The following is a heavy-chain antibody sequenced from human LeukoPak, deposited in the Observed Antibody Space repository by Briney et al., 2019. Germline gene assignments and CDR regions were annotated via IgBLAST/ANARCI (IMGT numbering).Heavy chain of an antibody. CDR1: GYSFTSYW. D-gene: IGHD3-10*01. V-gene: IGHV5-51*01. CDR2: IYPGDSDT. Sequence: GESLKISCKGSGYSFTSYWIGWVRQMPGKGLGWMGIIYPGDSDTRYSPSFQGQVTISADKSISTAYLQWSSLKASDTAMYYCARGGYGSGSYYWGNWWFDPWGQGTLVTVSS. CDR3: ARGGYGSGSYYWGNWWFDP. J-gene: IGHJ5*02.